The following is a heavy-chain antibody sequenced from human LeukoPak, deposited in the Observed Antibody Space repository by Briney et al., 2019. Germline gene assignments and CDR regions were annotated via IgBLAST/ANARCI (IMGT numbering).Heavy chain of an antibody. J-gene: IGHJ2*01. V-gene: IGHV4-59*08. CDR2: IHYTGST. D-gene: IGHD3-22*01. CDR3: ARWNYFDNSGYYSDWYFDL. Sequence: SETLSLTGSVSGGSISSYYWSWIRQPTGKGLEWIGDIHYTGSTNYNPSLKTRVTMSLATSKNQFLMEMMSVTGADTAVYYCARWNYFDNSGYYSDWYFDLWGRGTLVTVSS. CDR1: GGSISSYY.